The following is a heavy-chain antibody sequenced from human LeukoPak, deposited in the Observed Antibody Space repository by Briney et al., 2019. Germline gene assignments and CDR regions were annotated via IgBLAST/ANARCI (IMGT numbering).Heavy chain of an antibody. CDR2: ITGRSSFI. CDR3: ARGQFCGGDCLYFDD. J-gene: IGHJ4*02. CDR1: GFTFSSYA. V-gene: IGHV3-21*01. Sequence: PGGSLRLSCAASGFTFSSYAMSWVRQAPGKGLEWVSSITGRSSFIHYADSVKGRFTISRDNAKNSLYLQLNSLRAEDTAIYYCARGQFCGGDCLYFDDWGQGTLVTVSS. D-gene: IGHD2-21*01.